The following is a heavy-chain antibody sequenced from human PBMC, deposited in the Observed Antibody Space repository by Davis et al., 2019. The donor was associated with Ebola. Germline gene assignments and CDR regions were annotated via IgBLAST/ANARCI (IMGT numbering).Heavy chain of an antibody. D-gene: IGHD2/OR15-2a*01. CDR1: GFFFSSYP. CDR3: TRGRHSEPTYEDY. Sequence: ESLKIPWAASGFFFSSYPMTRLRQSPGKGLEWVSSISVSSGYIYYEDSVKGRFTISRDNAKNSLFLQMNSLRAEDTAVYYCTRGRHSEPTYEDYWGQGSLVSVSS. V-gene: IGHV3-21*01. J-gene: IGHJ4*02. CDR2: ISVSSGYI.